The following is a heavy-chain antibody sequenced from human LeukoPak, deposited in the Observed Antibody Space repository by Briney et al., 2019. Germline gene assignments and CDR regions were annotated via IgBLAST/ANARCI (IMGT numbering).Heavy chain of an antibody. D-gene: IGHD3-10*01. CDR2: ISAYNGNT. CDR3: ARIIPPYGSGSCDFDY. CDR1: GYTFTSYG. Sequence: GASVKASCKASGYTFTSYGISWVRQAPGQGLEWMGWISAYNGNTNYAQKLQGRVTMTTDTSTSTAYMELRSLRSDDTAVYYCARIIPPYGSGSCDFDYWGQGTLVTVSS. J-gene: IGHJ4*02. V-gene: IGHV1-18*01.